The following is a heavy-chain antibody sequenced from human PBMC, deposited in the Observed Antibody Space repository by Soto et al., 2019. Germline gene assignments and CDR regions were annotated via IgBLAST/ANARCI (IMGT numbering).Heavy chain of an antibody. J-gene: IGHJ4*02. CDR2: INHSGST. V-gene: IGHV4-34*01. CDR1: GGSFSGYY. D-gene: IGHD4-4*01. CDR3: ARGDFYLQNN. Sequence: QVQLQQWGAGLLKPSETLSLTCSVYGGSFSGYYWSWIRPPPGKGLAWIGEINHSGSTNYSPSLKSRVTISVDTSKHQFSLRLSSVSAADTAVYYCARGDFYLQNNWCQGNLVTVAS.